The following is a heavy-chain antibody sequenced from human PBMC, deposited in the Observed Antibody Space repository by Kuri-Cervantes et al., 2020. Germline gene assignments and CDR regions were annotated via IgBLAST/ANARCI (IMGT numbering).Heavy chain of an antibody. CDR1: GFTFSGSA. CDR3: TRNYYDSSGLASYSDN. J-gene: IGHJ4*02. CDR2: IRSKANSYAT. V-gene: IGHV3-73*01. Sequence: GESLKISCAASGFTFSGSAMHWVRQASGKGLEWVGRIRSKANSYATAYAASVKGRFTISRDDSKNTAYLQMNSLKTEDTAVYYCTRNYYDSSGLASYSDNWGLGTLVTVSS. D-gene: IGHD3-22*01.